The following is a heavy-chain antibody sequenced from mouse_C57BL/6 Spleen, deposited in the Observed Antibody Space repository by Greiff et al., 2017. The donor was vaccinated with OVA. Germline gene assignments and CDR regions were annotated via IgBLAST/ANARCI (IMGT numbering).Heavy chain of an antibody. CDR3: ARSNTVVAEDY. CDR2: IYPRSGNT. V-gene: IGHV1-81*01. Sequence: QVQLQQSGAELARPGASVKLSCKASGYTFTSYCISWVKQRPGQGLEWIGEIYPRSGNTYYNEKFKGKATLTADKSSSTAYMELRSLTSEDSAVYFCARSNTVVAEDYWGQGTTLTVSS. J-gene: IGHJ2*01. CDR1: GYTFTSYC. D-gene: IGHD1-1*01.